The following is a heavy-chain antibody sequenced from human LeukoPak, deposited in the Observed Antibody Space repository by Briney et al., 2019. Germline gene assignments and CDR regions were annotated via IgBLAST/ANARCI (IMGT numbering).Heavy chain of an antibody. J-gene: IGHJ4*02. Sequence: GGSLRLSCAASGFTVSSNYMSWVRQAPGKGLEWVSVIYSGGSTYYADSVKGRFTISRDNSKNTLYLQMNSLRAEDTAVYYCARGVDSSGWYFDYWGQGTLVAVSS. D-gene: IGHD6-19*01. CDR2: IYSGGST. CDR1: GFTVSSNY. V-gene: IGHV3-66*01. CDR3: ARGVDSSGWYFDY.